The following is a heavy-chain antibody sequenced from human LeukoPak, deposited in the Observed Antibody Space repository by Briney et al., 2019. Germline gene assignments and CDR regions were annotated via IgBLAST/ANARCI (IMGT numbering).Heavy chain of an antibody. CDR3: ARDLNYYDSSGYYQVAHYGMDV. CDR2: ISAYNGNT. V-gene: IGHV1-18*01. J-gene: IGHJ6*02. Sequence: ASVRVSCTASGYTFTSYGISWVRQAPGQGLEWMGWISAYNGNTNYAQKLQGRVTMTTDTSTSTAYMELRSLRSDDTAVYYCARDLNYYDSSGYYQVAHYGMDVWGQGTTVTVSS. CDR1: GYTFTSYG. D-gene: IGHD3-22*01.